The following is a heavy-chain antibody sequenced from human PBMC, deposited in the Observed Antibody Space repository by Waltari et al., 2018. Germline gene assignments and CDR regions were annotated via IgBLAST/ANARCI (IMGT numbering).Heavy chain of an antibody. CDR3: ARGIWQQLAHFDS. J-gene: IGHJ4*02. Sequence: QLHLQLSGPGLVKPSETLSLTCAVSGTSVTPTTYFWGWIRQPPGKGLEWIGRIYFTGSTDYNPSLKSRVTISIDTSTNQFSLNLRSVTAADTAVYYCARGIWQQLAHFDSWGQGTLVTVSS. D-gene: IGHD6-13*01. CDR2: IYFTGST. CDR1: GTSVTPTTYF. V-gene: IGHV4-39*01.